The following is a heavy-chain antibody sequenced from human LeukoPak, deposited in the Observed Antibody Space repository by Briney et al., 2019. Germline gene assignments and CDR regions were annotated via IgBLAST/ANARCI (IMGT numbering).Heavy chain of an antibody. V-gene: IGHV3-30*04. CDR2: ISYDGSNK. CDR1: GFTFSSYA. CDR3: ASGLVAADEYFDY. J-gene: IGHJ4*02. Sequence: PGGSLRLSCAAYGFTFSSYAMHWVRQAPGKGLEWVAVISYDGSNKYYADSVKGRFTISRDNSKNTLYLQMNSLRAEDTAVYYCASGLVAADEYFDYWGQGTLVTVSS. D-gene: IGHD2-15*01.